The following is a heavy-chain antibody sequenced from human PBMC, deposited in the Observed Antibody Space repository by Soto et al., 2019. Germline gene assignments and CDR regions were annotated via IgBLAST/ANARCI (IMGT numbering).Heavy chain of an antibody. CDR2: IYYSGRT. Sequence: QVQLQESGPGLVKPSQTLSLTCTVSGGSISSGDCYWSWIRQPPGKGLEWIGYIYYSGRTYYNPSLKSRVTVTVHTSKNQFSLKLSSVTAADTAVYYCARVVDYAVYYFDYWGQGTLVTVSS. J-gene: IGHJ4*02. V-gene: IGHV4-30-4*01. CDR3: ARVVDYAVYYFDY. CDR1: GGSISSGDCY. D-gene: IGHD3-16*01.